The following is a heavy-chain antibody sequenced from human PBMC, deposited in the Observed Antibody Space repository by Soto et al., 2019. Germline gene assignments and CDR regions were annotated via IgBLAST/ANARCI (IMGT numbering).Heavy chain of an antibody. CDR3: ARGRASGSYYLLDY. D-gene: IGHD3-10*01. J-gene: IGHJ4*02. CDR1: GYTFTSYY. V-gene: IGHV1-8*02. CDR2: INPNSGNI. Sequence: ASVKVSCKASGYTFTSYYMHWVRQAPGHGLEWMGWINPNSGNIGYAQKFQGRVTMTRDTAIRTAYMEVSRLRSDDTAVYYCARGRASGSYYLLDYWGQGTLVTVSS.